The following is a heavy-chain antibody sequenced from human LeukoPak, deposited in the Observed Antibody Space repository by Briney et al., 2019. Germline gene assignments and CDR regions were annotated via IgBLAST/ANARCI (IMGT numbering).Heavy chain of an antibody. CDR3: AKEAGVVVPAASWFDP. Sequence: GGSLRLSCAASGFTFSSYDMSWVRQAPGKGLEWVSAISGSGGSTYYADSVKVRFTISRDNSKNTLYLQMNSLRAEDTAVYYCAKEAGVVVPAASWFDPWGQGTLVTVSS. J-gene: IGHJ5*02. CDR1: GFTFSSYD. V-gene: IGHV3-23*01. D-gene: IGHD2-2*01. CDR2: ISGSGGST.